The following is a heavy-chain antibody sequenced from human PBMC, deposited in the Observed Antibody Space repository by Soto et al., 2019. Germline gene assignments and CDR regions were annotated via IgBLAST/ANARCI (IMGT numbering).Heavy chain of an antibody. CDR1: GFTFSIYA. J-gene: IGHJ4*02. CDR2: ISGSGGST. CDR3: GGLRFDY. Sequence: SCAASGFTFSIYAMSWVRQAPWNWLEWVSAISGSGGSTYYADSVKGRFTISRDNSKNTLYLQMNSLRAEDTAVYYCGGLRFDYWGQGTLVTVSS. D-gene: IGHD4-17*01. V-gene: IGHV3-23*01.